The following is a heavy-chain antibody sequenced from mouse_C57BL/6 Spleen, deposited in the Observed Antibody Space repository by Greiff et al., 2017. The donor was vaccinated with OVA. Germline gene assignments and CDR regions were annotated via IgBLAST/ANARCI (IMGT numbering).Heavy chain of an antibody. D-gene: IGHD1-1*01. CDR3: ARGGTTVVVNFDY. J-gene: IGHJ2*01. CDR1: GYTFTSYW. CDR2: IDPSDSYT. V-gene: IGHV1-59*01. Sequence: QVQLQQPGAELVRPGTSVKLSCKASGYTFTSYWMHWVKQRPGQGLEWIGVIDPSDSYTNYNQKFKGKATLTVDTSSSTAYMQLSSLTSADSAVYYGARGGTTVVVNFDYWGQGTTLTVSS.